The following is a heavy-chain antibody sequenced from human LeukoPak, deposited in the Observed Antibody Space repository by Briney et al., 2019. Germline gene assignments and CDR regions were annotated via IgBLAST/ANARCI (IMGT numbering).Heavy chain of an antibody. CDR1: GFTFSSYYW. J-gene: IGHJ4*01. CDR3: ARGAWTAYYFDY. Sequence: GGSLRLSCAASGFTFSSYYWMHWVRQAPGKGLVWVSRIKSDEITTNYADSVKGRFTISRDNAKNTLYLQMNSLRAEDTAVYYCARGAWTAYYFDYXXXXTLXTVSS. CDR2: IKSDEITT. D-gene: IGHD3/OR15-3a*01. V-gene: IGHV3-74*01.